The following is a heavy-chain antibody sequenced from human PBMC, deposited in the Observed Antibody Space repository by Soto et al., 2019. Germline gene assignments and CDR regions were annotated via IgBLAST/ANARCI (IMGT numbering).Heavy chain of an antibody. CDR2: ISAYNGDT. CDR1: GYTFTNYG. J-gene: IGHJ3*02. D-gene: IGHD2-2*01. Sequence: GASVKVSCKASGYTFTNYGITWVRQAPGQGLEWMGWISAYNGDTHYTQRLQGRVTMTTDTSTSTAYMELRGLRSDDTAVYYCATSSIVVLPAADDALDIWGQGTMVTVSS. V-gene: IGHV1-18*01. CDR3: ATSSIVVLPAADDALDI.